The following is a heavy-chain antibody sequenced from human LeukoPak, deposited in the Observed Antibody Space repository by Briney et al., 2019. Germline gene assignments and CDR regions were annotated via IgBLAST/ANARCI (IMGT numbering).Heavy chain of an antibody. Sequence: ASVKVSCKVSGYTFTDYYMHWVQQAPGKGLEWMGLVDPEDGETIYAEKFQGRVTITADTSTDTAYMELSSLRSEDTAVYYCATSRGYYYYMDVWGKGTTVTVSS. V-gene: IGHV1-69-2*01. CDR2: VDPEDGET. J-gene: IGHJ6*03. CDR1: GYTFTDYY. CDR3: ATSRGYYYYMDV.